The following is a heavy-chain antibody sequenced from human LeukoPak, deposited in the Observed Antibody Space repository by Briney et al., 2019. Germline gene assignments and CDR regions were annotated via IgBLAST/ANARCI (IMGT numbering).Heavy chain of an antibody. D-gene: IGHD2-2*01. J-gene: IGHJ4*02. Sequence: PGGSLRLSCAASGFTFSSYWMSWVRQAPGKGLEWVAKIKQDGSDKYYVDSVKGRFTISRDNAKNSLYLQMNSLRAEDTAVYYCAREEVKYQLPQLDYWGQGTLVTVSS. CDR2: IKQDGSDK. CDR3: AREEVKYQLPQLDY. V-gene: IGHV3-7*01. CDR1: GFTFSSYW.